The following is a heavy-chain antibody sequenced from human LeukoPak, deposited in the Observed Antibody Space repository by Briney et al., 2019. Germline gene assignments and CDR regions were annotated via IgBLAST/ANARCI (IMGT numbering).Heavy chain of an antibody. CDR2: IYYSGST. CDR1: GGSISSYY. V-gene: IGHV4-59*01. Sequence: SETLSLTCTVSGGSISSYYWSWIRQPPGKGLEWIGYIYYSGSTNYNPSLKSRVTISVDTSKNQFSLKLSSVTAADTAVYYRAGKSASSGYYQFDYWGQGTLVTVSS. J-gene: IGHJ4*02. CDR3: AGKSASSGYYQFDY. D-gene: IGHD3-22*01.